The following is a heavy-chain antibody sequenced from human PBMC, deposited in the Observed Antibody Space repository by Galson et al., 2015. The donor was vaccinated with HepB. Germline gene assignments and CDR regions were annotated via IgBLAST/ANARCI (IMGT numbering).Heavy chain of an antibody. D-gene: IGHD4-17*01. CDR2: ISSSSSYI. CDR3: ARDDYGDYVFEELS. V-gene: IGHV3-21*01. CDR1: GFTFSSYS. Sequence: SLRLSCAASGFTFSSYSMNWVRQAPGKGLEWVSSISSSSSYIYYADSVKGRFTISRDNAKNSLYLQMNSLRAEDTAVYYCARDDYGDYVFEELSWGQGTLVTVSS. J-gene: IGHJ4*02.